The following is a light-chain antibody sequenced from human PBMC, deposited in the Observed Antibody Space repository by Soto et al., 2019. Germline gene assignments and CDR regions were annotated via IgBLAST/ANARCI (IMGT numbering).Light chain of an antibody. CDR1: QSISGT. Sequence: EIVMTQSPATLSVSPGGRATLSCRASQSISGTLAWYQQKPGLAPRLLIYDASSRATGIPDRFSGSGSGTDFTLTISRLEPEDFAVYYCQQYGSAPPITFGQGTRLEIK. J-gene: IGKJ5*01. V-gene: IGKV3D-20*01. CDR3: QQYGSAPPIT. CDR2: DAS.